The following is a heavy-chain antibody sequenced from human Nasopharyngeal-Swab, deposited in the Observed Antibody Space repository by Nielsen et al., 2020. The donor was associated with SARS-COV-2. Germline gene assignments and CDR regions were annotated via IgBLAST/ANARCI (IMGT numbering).Heavy chain of an antibody. D-gene: IGHD2-15*01. CDR3: ARDQYCSGGSCTVFDY. V-gene: IGHV4-4*08. CDR2: IYTSGST. J-gene: IGHJ4*02. CDR1: GGSISSYY. Sequence: SETLSLTCTVSGGSISSYYWSWIRQPPGKGLEWIGRIYTSGSTNYNPSLKSRVTISVDTSKNQFSLKLSSVTAADTAVYYCARDQYCSGGSCTVFDYWGQGTLVTVSS.